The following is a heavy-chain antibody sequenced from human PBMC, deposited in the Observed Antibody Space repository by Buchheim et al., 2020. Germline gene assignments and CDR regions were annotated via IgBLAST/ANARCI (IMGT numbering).Heavy chain of an antibody. CDR3: ARNPRYPAGTNRWYYYMDV. CDR2: INPSGGST. Sequence: QVQLVQSGAEVKKPGASVKVSCKASGYTFTIYYMHWVRQAPGQGLEWMGIINPSGGSTSYAQKFQGRVTMTRDTSTSTVYMELSSLRSEDTAVYYCARNPRYPAGTNRWYYYMDVWGKGTT. J-gene: IGHJ6*03. CDR1: GYTFTIYY. D-gene: IGHD6-13*01. V-gene: IGHV1-46*01.